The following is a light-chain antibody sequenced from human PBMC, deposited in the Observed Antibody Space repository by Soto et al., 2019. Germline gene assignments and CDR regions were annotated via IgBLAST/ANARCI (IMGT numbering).Light chain of an antibody. CDR3: QQYGSSPPLT. CDR1: QSVSSSY. J-gene: IGKJ4*01. CDR2: GAS. Sequence: EFVLTQSTGTLSLSPGERATLSCRASQSVSSSYLAWYQQKPGQAPRILIYGASTRATGIPDRFSGSGSGTDFTLTISRLEPEDFALYYCQQYGSSPPLTFGGGTKVEIK. V-gene: IGKV3-20*01.